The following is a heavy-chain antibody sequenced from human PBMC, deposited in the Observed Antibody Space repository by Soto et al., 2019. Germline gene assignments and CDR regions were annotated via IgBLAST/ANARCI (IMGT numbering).Heavy chain of an antibody. Sequence: GESLKISCKGSGYSFTSYWIGWVRQMPGKGLEWMGIIYPGDSDTRYSPSFQGQVTISADKSISTAYLQWSSLKASDTAMYYGARHKRCSSTSCLAYYYGMDVWGQGTTVTVSS. CDR3: ARHKRCSSTSCLAYYYGMDV. CDR1: GYSFTSYW. CDR2: IYPGDSDT. J-gene: IGHJ6*02. D-gene: IGHD2-2*01. V-gene: IGHV5-51*01.